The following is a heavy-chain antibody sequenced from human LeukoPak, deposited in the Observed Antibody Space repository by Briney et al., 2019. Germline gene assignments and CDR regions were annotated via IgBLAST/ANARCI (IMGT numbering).Heavy chain of an antibody. Sequence: GGSLRLSCVGSGFTFSSYWATWVRQAPGKGLEWVANIDPDGSHQYYVDSVKGRFTISKDNAKNSLYLQMNSLRAEDTAVYYCQTFGGAHLDYWGQGTLVTVSS. CDR2: IDPDGSHQ. V-gene: IGHV3-7*01. D-gene: IGHD3-16*01. J-gene: IGHJ4*02. CDR3: QTFGGAHLDY. CDR1: GFTFSSYW.